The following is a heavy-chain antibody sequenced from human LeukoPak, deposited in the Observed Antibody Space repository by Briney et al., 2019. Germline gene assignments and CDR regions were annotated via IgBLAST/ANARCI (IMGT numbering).Heavy chain of an antibody. V-gene: IGHV4-59*01. CDR3: ARSRRWLQDTLDY. J-gene: IGHJ4*02. D-gene: IGHD5-24*01. Sequence: SETLSLTCTVSGGSISSYYWGWIGQRPGKGLEWIGYIYYSGSTNYNPSLKSRVTISVDTSKNQFSLKLSSVTAADTAVYYCARSRRWLQDTLDYWGQGTLVTVSS. CDR2: IYYSGST. CDR1: GGSISSYY.